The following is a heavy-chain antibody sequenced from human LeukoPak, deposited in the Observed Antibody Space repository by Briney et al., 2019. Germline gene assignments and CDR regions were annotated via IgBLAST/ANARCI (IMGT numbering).Heavy chain of an antibody. CDR1: GGTFSSYA. J-gene: IGHJ4*02. V-gene: IGHV1-69*13. D-gene: IGHD3-9*01. CDR2: IIPIFGTA. CDR3: ASPGPLRYFDWLLGY. Sequence: ASVKVSCKASGGTFSSYAISWVRQAPGQGLEWMGGIIPIFGTANYAQKFQGRVTITADESTSTAYMELSSLRSEDTAVYYCASPGPLRYFDWLLGYWGQGTLVTVSS.